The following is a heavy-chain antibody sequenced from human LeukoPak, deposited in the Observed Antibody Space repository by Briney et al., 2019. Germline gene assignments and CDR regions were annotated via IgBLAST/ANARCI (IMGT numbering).Heavy chain of an antibody. CDR2: ISGSGGST. D-gene: IGHD1-26*01. V-gene: IGHV3-23*01. Sequence: PGGSLRLSCAASGFTFSSYAMSWVRQAPGKGLEWVSAISGSGGSTYYADSVKGRFTISRDNSKNTLYLQMNSLRTEDTAVYYCAKKWELLGYFDYWGQGTLVTVSS. J-gene: IGHJ4*02. CDR1: GFTFSSYA. CDR3: AKKWELLGYFDY.